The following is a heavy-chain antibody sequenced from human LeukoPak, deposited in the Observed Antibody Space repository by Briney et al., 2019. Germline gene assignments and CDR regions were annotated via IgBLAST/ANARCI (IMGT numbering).Heavy chain of an antibody. V-gene: IGHV1-69*13. CDR3: ARDGSLRGGYGMDV. CDR1: GGTFSSYA. Sequence: EASVKVSCKASGGTFSSYAISWVRQAPGQGLEWMGGIIPIFGTANYAQKFQGRVTITADESTSTAYMELSSLRSEDTAVYYCARDGSLRGGYGMDVWGQGTTVTVFS. J-gene: IGHJ6*02. CDR2: IIPIFGTA. D-gene: IGHD4-23*01.